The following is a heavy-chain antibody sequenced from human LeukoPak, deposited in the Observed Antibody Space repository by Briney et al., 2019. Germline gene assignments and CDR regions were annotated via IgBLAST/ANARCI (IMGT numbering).Heavy chain of an antibody. D-gene: IGHD3-16*01. V-gene: IGHV3-66*01. CDR1: GFTFSSYS. J-gene: IGHJ4*02. Sequence: GGSLRLSCAASGFTFSSYSMNWVRQAPGKGLEWVSVIYSGGNTYYADSAKGRFTLSRDNSKNTLYLQMNSLRAEDTAVYYCAGEGGDNIWGNDFDYWGQGTLVTVSS. CDR2: IYSGGNT. CDR3: AGEGGDNIWGNDFDY.